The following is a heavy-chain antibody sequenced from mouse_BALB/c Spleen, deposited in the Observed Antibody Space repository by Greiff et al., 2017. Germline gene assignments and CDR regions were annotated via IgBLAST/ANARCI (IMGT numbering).Heavy chain of an antibody. CDR2: ISSGGST. J-gene: IGHJ2*01. Sequence: EVQLQESGGGLVKPGGSLKLSCAASGFTFSSYAMSWVRQTPEKRLEWVASISSGGSTYYPDSVKGRFTISRDNARNILYLQMSSLRSEDTAMYYCARGNGYPLWGQGTTLTVSS. CDR1: GFTFSSYA. D-gene: IGHD1-2*01. CDR3: ARGNGYPL. V-gene: IGHV5-6-5*01.